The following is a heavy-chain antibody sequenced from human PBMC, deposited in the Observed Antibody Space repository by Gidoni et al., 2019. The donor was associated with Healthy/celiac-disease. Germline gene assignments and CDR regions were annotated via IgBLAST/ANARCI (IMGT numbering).Heavy chain of an antibody. CDR3: AREERYYYDSSGYFDY. Sequence: QVQLVESGGGVVQPGRSLRLSCAASGFTFSSYGMHWVRQAPGKGLEWVAVISYDGSNKYYADSVKGRFTISRDNSKNTLYLQMNSLRAEDTAVYYCAREERYYYDSSGYFDYLGQGTLVTVSS. V-gene: IGHV3-30*03. J-gene: IGHJ4*02. CDR1: GFTFSSYG. CDR2: ISYDGSNK. D-gene: IGHD3-22*01.